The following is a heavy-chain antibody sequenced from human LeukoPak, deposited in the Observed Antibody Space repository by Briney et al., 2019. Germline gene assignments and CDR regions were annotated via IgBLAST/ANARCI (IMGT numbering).Heavy chain of an antibody. V-gene: IGHV3-7*01. CDR2: IKQEGSEK. CDR1: GFTFSIYW. CDR3: ASMRKRYYYDSSGYSSFDY. D-gene: IGHD3-22*01. J-gene: IGHJ4*02. Sequence: GGSLRLSCAASGFTFSIYWMRWVRQAPGKGLEWVANIKQEGSEKYYADSVKGRFTISRDNSKNTLYLQMNSLRAEDTAVYYCASMRKRYYYDSSGYSSFDYWGQGTLVTVSS.